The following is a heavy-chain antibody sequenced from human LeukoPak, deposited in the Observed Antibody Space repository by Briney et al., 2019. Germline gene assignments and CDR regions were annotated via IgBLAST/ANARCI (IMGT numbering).Heavy chain of an antibody. Sequence: PSETLSLTGAVYGGSFRGYYWSWIRQPPGKGLEWIGEINHSGSTNYNPSLMRRVTISVDTSKNHFSLKLSSVTAADTAVYYCARGFSGSYYVGYWGQGTLVTVSS. CDR3: ARGFSGSYYVGY. V-gene: IGHV4-34*01. D-gene: IGHD1-26*01. CDR2: INHSGST. J-gene: IGHJ4*02. CDR1: GGSFRGYY.